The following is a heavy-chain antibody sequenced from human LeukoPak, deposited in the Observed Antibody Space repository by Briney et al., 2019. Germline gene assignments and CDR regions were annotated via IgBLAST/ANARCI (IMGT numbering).Heavy chain of an antibody. V-gene: IGHV3-9*01. CDR2: ISWNSGSI. Sequence: GGSLRLSCAASGFTFDDYAMHWVRQAPGKGLEWVSGISWNSGSIGYADSVKGRFTISRDNAKNSLYLQMNSLRAEDTALYYCAKGIEEYYDILTGFGYWGQGTLVTVSS. CDR1: GFTFDDYA. J-gene: IGHJ4*02. D-gene: IGHD3-9*01. CDR3: AKGIEEYYDILTGFGY.